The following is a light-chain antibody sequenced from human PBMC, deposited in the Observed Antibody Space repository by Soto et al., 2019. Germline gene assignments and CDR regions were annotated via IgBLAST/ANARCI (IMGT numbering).Light chain of an antibody. CDR2: EDD. CDR1: SGRVASNY. CDR3: QSYDSPKEV. J-gene: IGLJ3*02. Sequence: NFMLTQPHSMSESPGKTVTISCTRSSGRVASNYVQWYQQRPGSAPTTVIFEDDQRPSGVPDRFSGSIDSSSNSAFLTISGLKTEDEADYYCQSYDSPKEVFGGGTKVTVL. V-gene: IGLV6-57*04.